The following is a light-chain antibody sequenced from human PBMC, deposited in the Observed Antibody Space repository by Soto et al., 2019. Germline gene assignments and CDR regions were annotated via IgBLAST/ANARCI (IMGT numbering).Light chain of an antibody. V-gene: IGKV1-8*01. J-gene: IGKJ1*01. Sequence: AIRMTQSPSSLSASTGDRVTITCRSSQGISSYLAWYQQKPGQAPQVLIHTASTLQGVVPSRFSGSGSGTDFTLTISRLQSEDFATYYCQQYYTYPWTFGQGTKVEVK. CDR1: QGISSY. CDR2: TAS. CDR3: QQYYTYPWT.